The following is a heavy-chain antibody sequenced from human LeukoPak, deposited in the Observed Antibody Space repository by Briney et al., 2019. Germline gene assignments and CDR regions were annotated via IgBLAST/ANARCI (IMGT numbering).Heavy chain of an antibody. V-gene: IGHV3-30*02. D-gene: IGHD4-17*01. J-gene: IGHJ4*02. CDR1: GFRFSTSA. Sequence: GGSLRLSCAASGFRFSTSAMDWVRHAPGKGLEWVAFMQNDGSEKYYADSVKGRVTISRDISKNTLYLQINSLRIEDTAVHYCARGFDYGFHYWGQGTLVTVSS. CDR2: MQNDGSEK. CDR3: ARGFDYGFHY.